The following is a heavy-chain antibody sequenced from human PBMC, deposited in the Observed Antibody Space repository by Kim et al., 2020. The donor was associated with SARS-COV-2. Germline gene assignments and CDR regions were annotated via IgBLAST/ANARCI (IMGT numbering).Heavy chain of an antibody. CDR3: STYTKGYLADTFDI. CDR2: MNPSSGVT. Sequence: ASVKVSCKASGYTFIGQYMHWVRQAPGQGLEWMGRMNPSSGVTNFAQKFPDRVNMTRDTSISTAYMELTSLTSDDTAVYFCSTYTKGYLADTFDIWGQGT. D-gene: IGHD3-16*02. CDR1: GYTFIGQY. V-gene: IGHV1-2*06. J-gene: IGHJ3*02.